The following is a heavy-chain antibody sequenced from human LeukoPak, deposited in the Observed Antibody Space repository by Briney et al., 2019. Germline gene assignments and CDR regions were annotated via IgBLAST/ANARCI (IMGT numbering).Heavy chain of an antibody. CDR2: ISSSSSYI. Sequence: GGSLRLSCAASGFTFSGYSMNWVRQAPGKGLEWVSSISSSSSYIYYADSVKGRFTISRDNAKNSLYLQMNSLRAEDTAVYYCARDPNYYGSGSYFAYFDQWGQGTLVTVSS. V-gene: IGHV3-21*01. D-gene: IGHD3-10*01. CDR3: ARDPNYYGSGSYFAYFDQ. CDR1: GFTFSGYS. J-gene: IGHJ4*02.